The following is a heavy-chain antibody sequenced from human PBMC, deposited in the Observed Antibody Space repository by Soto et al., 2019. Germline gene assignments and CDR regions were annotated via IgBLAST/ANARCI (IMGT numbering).Heavy chain of an antibody. J-gene: IGHJ6*03. V-gene: IGHV4-59*01. CDR2: IYYSGST. CDR1: GGSISSYY. D-gene: IGHD6-13*01. CDR3: ARAGIAAAGTPPYYYYYMDV. Sequence: SETLSLTCTVSGGSISSYYWSWIRQPPGKGLEWIGYIYYSGSTNYNPSLKSRVTISVDTSKNQFSLKLSSVTAADTAVYYCARAGIAAAGTPPYYYYYMDVWGKGTTVTVSS.